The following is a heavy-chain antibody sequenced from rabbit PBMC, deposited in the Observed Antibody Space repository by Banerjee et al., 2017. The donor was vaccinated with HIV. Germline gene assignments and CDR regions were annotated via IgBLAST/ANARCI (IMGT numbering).Heavy chain of an antibody. CDR3: ARDGSGWGANFNL. CDR1: GFSFNSYW. Sequence: QSLEESGGDLVKPGASLTLTCTASGFSFNSYWMSWVRQAPGKGLEWIACIDADYCGSTYYASWAKGRFTISKTSSTTVTLQMTSLTAADTATYFCARDGSGWGANFNLWGPGTLVTVS. CDR2: IDADYCGST. J-gene: IGHJ4*01. D-gene: IGHD4-1*01. V-gene: IGHV1S40*01.